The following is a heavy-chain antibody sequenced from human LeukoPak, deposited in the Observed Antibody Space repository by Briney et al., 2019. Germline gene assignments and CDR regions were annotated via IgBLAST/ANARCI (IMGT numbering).Heavy chain of an antibody. J-gene: IGHJ6*03. CDR2: INHSGST. CDR1: GGSFSGYY. CDR3: ARGYYSYASPHYYYYMDV. Sequence: SETLSLTCAVYGGSFSGYYWSWIRQPPGKGLEWIGEINHSGSTNYNPSLKSRVTISVDTSKNQFSLKLSSVTAADTAVYYCARGYYSYASPHYYYYMDVWGKGTTVTVSS. V-gene: IGHV4-34*01. D-gene: IGHD5-18*01.